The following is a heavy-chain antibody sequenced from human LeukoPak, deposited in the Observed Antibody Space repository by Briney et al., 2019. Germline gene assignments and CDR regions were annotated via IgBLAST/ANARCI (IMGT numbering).Heavy chain of an antibody. CDR2: SSAYNGNT. Sequence: ASVKVSCKASGYTFTSYGISWVRQAPGQGLEWMGWSSAYNGNTNYAQKLQGRVTMTTDTSTSTAYMELRSLRSDDTAVYYCARDGPRITMVRGDPGGYWGQGTLVTVSS. J-gene: IGHJ4*02. CDR3: ARDGPRITMVRGDPGGY. V-gene: IGHV1-18*01. D-gene: IGHD3-10*01. CDR1: GYTFTSYG.